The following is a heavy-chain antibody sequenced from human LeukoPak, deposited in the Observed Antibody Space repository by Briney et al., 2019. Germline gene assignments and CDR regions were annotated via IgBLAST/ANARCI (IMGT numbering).Heavy chain of an antibody. CDR3: AREHDWGDFDY. Sequence: ASVKVSCKASGYTFTSYFMHWVRQAPGQGLDWMGIINPSGGSTSYAQKFQGRVTMTRDTSTSTVYMELSSLRSEDTAVYYCAREHDWGDFDYWGQGTLVTVSS. V-gene: IGHV1-46*01. D-gene: IGHD3-9*01. CDR2: INPSGGST. CDR1: GYTFTSYF. J-gene: IGHJ4*02.